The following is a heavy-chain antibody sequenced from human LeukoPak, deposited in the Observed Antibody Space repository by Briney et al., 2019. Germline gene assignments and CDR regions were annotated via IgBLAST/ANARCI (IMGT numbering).Heavy chain of an antibody. D-gene: IGHD6-13*01. CDR3: ARGAQLTDY. V-gene: IGHV3-64*01. Sequence: PGGSLRLSCAASGFTFYTYGMHWVRQAPGKGLEYVSGIGLDGGTTYYANSVKGRFTISRDNSKNMLYLQMGSLTADDMAVYYCARGAQLTDYWGQGTLVTVSS. CDR1: GFTFYTYG. CDR2: IGLDGGTT. J-gene: IGHJ4*02.